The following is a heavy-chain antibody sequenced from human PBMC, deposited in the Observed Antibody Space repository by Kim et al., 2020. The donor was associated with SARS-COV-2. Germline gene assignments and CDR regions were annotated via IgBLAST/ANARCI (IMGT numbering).Heavy chain of an antibody. J-gene: IGHJ6*02. Sequence: SETLSLTCAVYGGSFSGYYWSWIRQPPGKGLEWIGEINHSGSTNYNPSLKSRVTISVDTSKNQFSLKLSSVTAADTAVYYCARDRPSSSWYRYYYYGMDVWGQGTTVTVS. CDR3: ARDRPSSSWYRYYYYGMDV. CDR2: INHSGST. CDR1: GGSFSGYY. V-gene: IGHV4-34*01. D-gene: IGHD6-13*01.